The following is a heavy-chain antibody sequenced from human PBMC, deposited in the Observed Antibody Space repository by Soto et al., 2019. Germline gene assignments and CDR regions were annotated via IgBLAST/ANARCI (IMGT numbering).Heavy chain of an antibody. CDR3: AADLQWPNHHHFDY. D-gene: IGHD6-19*01. V-gene: IGHV3-15*01. Sequence: GGSLILSCSASGFTFIDSWMNWVRQAPGKGLEWVGRIKSQAYGGTTDFASPVEGRFTISRDDSGNTLYLQMNSLKTDDTAVYYCAADLQWPNHHHFDYWGQGTLVTGSS. CDR2: IKSQAYGGTT. J-gene: IGHJ4*02. CDR1: GFTFIDSW.